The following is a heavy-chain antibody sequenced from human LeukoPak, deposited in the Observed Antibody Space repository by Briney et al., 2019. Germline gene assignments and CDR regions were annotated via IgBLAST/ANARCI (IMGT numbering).Heavy chain of an antibody. D-gene: IGHD2-21*02. CDR3: AKKYCGGDCYLDGFDY. J-gene: IGHJ4*02. CDR2: ISYDGSNK. V-gene: IGHV3-30*18. Sequence: GRSLRLSCAASGFTFSSYGMHWVGQAPGKGLEWVAVISYDGSNKYYADSVKGRFTISRDNSKNTLYLQMNSLRAEDTAVYYCAKKYCGGDCYLDGFDYWGQGTLVTVSS. CDR1: GFTFSSYG.